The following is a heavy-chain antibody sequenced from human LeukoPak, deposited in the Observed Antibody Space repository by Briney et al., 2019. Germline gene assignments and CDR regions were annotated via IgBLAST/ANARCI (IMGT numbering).Heavy chain of an antibody. V-gene: IGHV3-66*01. CDR2: IYSAGPT. CDR3: ARVKYYSGWFESFDI. CDR1: GFTFSSNY. Sequence: GGSLRLSCAASGFTFSSNYMSWVRQAPGKGLEWVSLIYSAGPTYYADSVRGRFTISRDNSKNILYLQVNSLRAEDTAVYYCARVKYYSGWFESFDIWGQGTMVTVSS. J-gene: IGHJ3*02. D-gene: IGHD6-19*01.